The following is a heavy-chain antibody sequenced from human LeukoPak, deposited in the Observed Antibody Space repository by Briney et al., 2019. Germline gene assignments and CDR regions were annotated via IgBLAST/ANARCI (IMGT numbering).Heavy chain of an antibody. D-gene: IGHD3-22*01. Sequence: PGGSLRLSCAASGFTVGSNYMSWVRQAPGKGLEWVSVIYSGGSTSYADSVRGRFTISRDNSKTTLYLQMNSLRAEDTALYYCARGSGSAGYYSVWGQGTLVTVSS. V-gene: IGHV3-66*01. J-gene: IGHJ4*02. CDR2: IYSGGST. CDR1: GFTVGSNY. CDR3: ARGSGSAGYYSV.